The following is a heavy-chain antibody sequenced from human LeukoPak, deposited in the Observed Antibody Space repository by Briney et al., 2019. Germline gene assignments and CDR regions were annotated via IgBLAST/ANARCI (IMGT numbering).Heavy chain of an antibody. J-gene: IGHJ4*02. Sequence: GSLRLSCAASGFTVSSNYMSWVRQPPGKGLEWIGEILQGGVTNYNSSLKSRVTMSMDTSKNQFHLDLTSVTAADAGQYFCARGGRGTYMRHWGQGILVTVSS. CDR2: ILQGGVT. CDR1: GFTVSSNY. V-gene: IGHV4-34*01. CDR3: ARGGRGTYMRH. D-gene: IGHD1-26*01.